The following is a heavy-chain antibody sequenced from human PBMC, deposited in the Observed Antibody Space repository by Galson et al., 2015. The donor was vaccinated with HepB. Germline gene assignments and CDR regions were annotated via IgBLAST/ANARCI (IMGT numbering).Heavy chain of an antibody. CDR2: ISNDGTNK. CDR1: GLTFTTHG. J-gene: IGHJ5*02. Sequence: SLRLSCAASGLTFTTHGIHWVRQAPGKGLEWVSVISNDGTNKHYADSVKGRFTISRDTSNNTVNLQMNSLRPEDTAVYYCAKGAYTNIFLSGDWFDPWGQGILVTVSS. CDR3: AKGAYTNIFLSGDWFDP. V-gene: IGHV3-30*18. D-gene: IGHD2-2*02.